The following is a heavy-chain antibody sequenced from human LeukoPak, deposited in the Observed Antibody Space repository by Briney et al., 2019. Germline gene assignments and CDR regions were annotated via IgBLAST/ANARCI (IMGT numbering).Heavy chain of an antibody. CDR1: GGSFSGYY. CDR2: INHSGST. CDR3: ARGFLVPAAGPFDY. Sequence: PSETLSLTCAVYGGSFSGYYWSWIRQPPGKGLERIGEINHSGSTNYKPSLKSRVTISVDTSKNQFSLKLSSVTAADTAVYYCARGFLVPAAGPFDYWGQGTLVTVSS. V-gene: IGHV4-34*01. J-gene: IGHJ4*02. D-gene: IGHD2-2*01.